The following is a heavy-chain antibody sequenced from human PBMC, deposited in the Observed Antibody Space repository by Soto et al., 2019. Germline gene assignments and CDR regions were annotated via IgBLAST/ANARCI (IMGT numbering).Heavy chain of an antibody. Sequence: GGSLRLSCAASGFTFSNAWMNWVRQAPGKGLEWVGRIKSKTDGGTTDYAAPVKGRFTISRDDSKNTLYLQMNSLKTEDTAVYYFTTGEPNDCSDYPPDAFEIWGQGEIVTVS. CDR3: TTGEPNDCSDYPPDAFEI. CDR1: GFTFSNAW. D-gene: IGHD3-22*01. V-gene: IGHV3-15*07. J-gene: IGHJ3*02. CDR2: IKSKTDGGTT.